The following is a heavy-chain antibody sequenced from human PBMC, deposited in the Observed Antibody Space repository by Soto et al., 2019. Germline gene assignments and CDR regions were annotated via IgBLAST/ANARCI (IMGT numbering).Heavy chain of an antibody. CDR3: ASRDPGTSVDY. CDR2: IYRTGST. Sequence: SETLSLTCAVSGGSFTSNNWWTWVRQPPGQGLEWIGEIYRTGSTNYNPSLKSRVTISLDKSENQFALKVTSLTAADTAVYYCASRDPGTSVDYWGQGTLVTVSS. D-gene: IGHD1-7*01. V-gene: IGHV4-4*02. J-gene: IGHJ4*02. CDR1: GGSFTSNNW.